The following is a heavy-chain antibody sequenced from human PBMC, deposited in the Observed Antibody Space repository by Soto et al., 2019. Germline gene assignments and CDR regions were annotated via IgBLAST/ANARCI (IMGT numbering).Heavy chain of an antibody. Sequence: SETLSLTCSVSGGSITTSGNYWGWVRQAPEKGLEWIGSAYYVGTINYNPSLKRRVAISVDTSKNQFSLKLTSVTPADTAVYYCARLPLVRGVPAWGQGTLVTVSS. CDR2: AYYVGTI. D-gene: IGHD3-10*01. CDR3: ARLPLVRGVPA. CDR1: GGSITTSGNY. J-gene: IGHJ5*02. V-gene: IGHV4-39*01.